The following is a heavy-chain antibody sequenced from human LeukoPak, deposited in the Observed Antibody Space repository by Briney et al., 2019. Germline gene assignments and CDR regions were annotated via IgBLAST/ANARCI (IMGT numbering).Heavy chain of an antibody. V-gene: IGHV3-23*01. Sequence: GGSLTLSCAASGFTFSSYAMSWVRQAPGKGLEWVSTLSGSSASTSYAESVKGRFTIPRDNSKNTLYLQMNSLRAEDTARYYSAKQKGYCSGGSCYFSDYWGQGTLVTVSS. CDR2: LSGSSAST. CDR1: GFTFSSYA. J-gene: IGHJ4*02. CDR3: AKQKGYCSGGSCYFSDY. D-gene: IGHD2-15*01.